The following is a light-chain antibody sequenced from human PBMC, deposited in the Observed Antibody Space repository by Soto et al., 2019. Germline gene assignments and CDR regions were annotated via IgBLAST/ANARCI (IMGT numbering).Light chain of an antibody. V-gene: IGLV2-8*01. Sequence: QSALTQPPSASGSPGQSVAISCTGTSSDVVGYNYVSWYQQYPGKAPKLIMYEVTKRPSGVPDRFSGSKSGNTASLTVSGLQAEDEADYYCCSYVGSNNYVFGTGTKVTVL. CDR1: SSDVVGYNY. CDR2: EVT. J-gene: IGLJ1*01. CDR3: CSYVGSNNYV.